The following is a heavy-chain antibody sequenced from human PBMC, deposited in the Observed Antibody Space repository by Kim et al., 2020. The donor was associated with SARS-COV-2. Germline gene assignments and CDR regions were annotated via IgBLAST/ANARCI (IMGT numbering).Heavy chain of an antibody. J-gene: IGHJ6*01. CDR2: ISFSGTYI. CDR3: ARFDGNGLED. CDR1: RFTFPTYH. Sequence: GGSLRLSCAASRFTFPTYHMNWVRQAPGKGLEWVSSISFSGTYIYYADSVRGRFTISRDNAQDSLSLQMNSLRAENTGVYYCARFDGNGLEDWGHGTTV. V-gene: IGHV3-21*01. D-gene: IGHD3-9*01.